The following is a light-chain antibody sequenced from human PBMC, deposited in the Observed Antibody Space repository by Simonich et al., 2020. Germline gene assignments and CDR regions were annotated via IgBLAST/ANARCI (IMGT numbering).Light chain of an antibody. CDR1: ALPKKY. J-gene: IGLJ2*01. Sequence: SYELTQPPSVSVSPGQTARITCSGDALPKKYAYWYQQKSGHAPVLIIYEDSKRPSGIHERFAGSSSGTMATLTISGAQVDDEADYYCYSTDSSGNHRVFGRGTKLTVL. V-gene: IGLV3-10*01. CDR3: YSTDSSGNHRV. CDR2: EDS.